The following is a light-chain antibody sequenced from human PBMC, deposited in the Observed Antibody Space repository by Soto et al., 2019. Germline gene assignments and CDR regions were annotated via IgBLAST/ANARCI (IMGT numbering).Light chain of an antibody. Sequence: QSVLTQPPSASGSPGQSVTISCIGTSSDVGGYNYVSWYQQHPGKAPKLMIYEVSKRPSGVPDRFSGSKSGNTASLTVSGLKAEDEADYYCSSYAGSNNLVFGGGTKLTVL. CDR3: SSYAGSNNLV. J-gene: IGLJ2*01. CDR1: SSDVGGYNY. CDR2: EVS. V-gene: IGLV2-8*01.